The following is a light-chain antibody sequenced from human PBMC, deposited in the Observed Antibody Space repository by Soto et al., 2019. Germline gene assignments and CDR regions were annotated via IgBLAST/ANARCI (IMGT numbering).Light chain of an antibody. J-gene: IGLJ1*01. CDR1: SSDVGSYNL. CDR3: CSYAGSGTPYV. CDR2: VVG. Sequence: LTQPASVSGSPGQSITISCTGTSSDVGSYNLVSWYQHHPGKAPKLMIYVVGKRPSGVSSRFSGSKSGNTASLTISGLQAEDEADYYCCSYAGSGTPYVFGTGTKVTVL. V-gene: IGLV2-23*02.